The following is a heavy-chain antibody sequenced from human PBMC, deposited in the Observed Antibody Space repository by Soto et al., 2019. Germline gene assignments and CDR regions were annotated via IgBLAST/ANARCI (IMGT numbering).Heavy chain of an antibody. Sequence: QVQLVESGGGLVKPGGSLRLSCAASGFTFSDFYMSWIRQAPGKGLEWISHISSSGTTTYYTDSVKGRFTISRDNAKNSLYLQMNTLRDEDTAVYYCARIWGGGGYALIYWGQGTLVTVSS. CDR3: ARIWGGGGYALIY. CDR2: ISSSGTTT. D-gene: IGHD2-8*01. J-gene: IGHJ4*02. CDR1: GFTFSDFY. V-gene: IGHV3-11*01.